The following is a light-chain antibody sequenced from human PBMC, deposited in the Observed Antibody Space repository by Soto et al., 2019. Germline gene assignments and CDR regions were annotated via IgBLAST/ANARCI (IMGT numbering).Light chain of an antibody. Sequence: DIVLTQSPATLSLSPGERATLSCRVSQSVSSYLAWYQQKPGQAPRLLIYDASIRATGIPARFSGSGSGTDFTLTISSLEPEDFAVYYCQQGSNWPPGLTFGGGTKVEIK. J-gene: IGKJ4*01. V-gene: IGKV3-11*01. CDR3: QQGSNWPPGLT. CDR1: QSVSSY. CDR2: DAS.